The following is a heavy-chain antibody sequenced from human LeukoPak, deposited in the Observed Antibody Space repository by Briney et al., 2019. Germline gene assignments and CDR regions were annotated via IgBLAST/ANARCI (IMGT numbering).Heavy chain of an antibody. CDR3: ARDQTHCTNGVCYPYYYYGMDV. V-gene: IGHV1-46*01. CDR1: GYTFTGYY. D-gene: IGHD2-8*01. J-gene: IGHJ6*02. Sequence: ASVKVSCKASGYTFTGYYMHWVRQAPGQGLGWMGIINPSGGSTSYAQKFQGRVTMTRDTSTSTVYMELSSLRSEDTAVYYCARDQTHCTNGVCYPYYYYGMDVWGQGTTVTVSS. CDR2: INPSGGST.